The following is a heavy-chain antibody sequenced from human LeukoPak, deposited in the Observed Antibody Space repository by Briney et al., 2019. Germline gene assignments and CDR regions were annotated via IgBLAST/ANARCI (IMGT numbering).Heavy chain of an antibody. CDR2: ISYSGST. J-gene: IGHJ5*02. Sequence: SETLSLTCTVSGGSISSSSYYWDWIRQPPGKGLEWIGDISYSGSTYYNPSLKSRVTISVDTSKNQFSLKLSSVTATDTAVYYCASGGSSSWYRWFDPWGQGTLVTVSS. V-gene: IGHV4-39*01. CDR3: ASGGSSSWYRWFDP. D-gene: IGHD6-13*01. CDR1: GGSISSSSYY.